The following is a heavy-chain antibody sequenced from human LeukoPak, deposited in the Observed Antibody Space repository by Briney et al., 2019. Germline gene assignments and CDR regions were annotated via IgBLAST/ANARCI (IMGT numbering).Heavy chain of an antibody. V-gene: IGHV3-21*01. CDR1: GFTFSSYS. Sequence: GGSLRLSCAASGFTFSSYSMNWVRQAPGKGLEWVSSISSSSSSYIYYADSVKGRFTISRDNAKNTLYLQMNSLRAEDTAVYYCAKDPNYYYYMDVWGKGTTVTVSS. CDR3: AKDPNYYYYMDV. CDR2: ISSSSSSYI. J-gene: IGHJ6*03.